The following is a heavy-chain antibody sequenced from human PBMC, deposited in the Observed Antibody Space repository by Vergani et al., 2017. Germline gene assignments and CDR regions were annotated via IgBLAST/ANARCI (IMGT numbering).Heavy chain of an antibody. CDR1: GFTFDDYG. V-gene: IGHV3-20*04. Sequence: EVQLVESGGGLVQPGGSLRLSCAASGFTFDDYGMSWVRQAPGKGLEWVSGINWNGGSTGYADYVKGRFTISRDNAKNSLYLQMNSLRAEDTASYYCAKDHSRWSSGWSNGDYWGQGTLVTVSS. J-gene: IGHJ4*02. CDR2: INWNGGST. CDR3: AKDHSRWSSGWSNGDY. D-gene: IGHD6-19*01.